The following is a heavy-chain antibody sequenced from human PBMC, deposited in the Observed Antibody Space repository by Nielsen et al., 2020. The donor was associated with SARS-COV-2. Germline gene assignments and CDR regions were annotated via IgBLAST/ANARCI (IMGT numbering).Heavy chain of an antibody. CDR2: MNPNSGNT. V-gene: IGHV1-8*01. CDR3: ARDGLRYSSSWSAPH. Sequence: ASVKVSCKASGYTFTSYDINWVRQATGQGLEWMGWMNPNSGNTGYTQKFQGRVTMTTDTSTSTAYMELRSLRSDDTAVYYCARDGLRYSSSWSAPHWGQGTLVTVSS. CDR1: GYTFTSYD. J-gene: IGHJ1*01. D-gene: IGHD6-13*01.